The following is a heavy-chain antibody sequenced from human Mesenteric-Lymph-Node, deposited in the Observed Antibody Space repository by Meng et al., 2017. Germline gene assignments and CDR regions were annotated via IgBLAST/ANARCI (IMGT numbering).Heavy chain of an antibody. V-gene: IGHV3-48*03. CDR1: GFTFSSYE. D-gene: IGHD1-1*01. Sequence: GGSLRLSCAASGFTFSSYEMNWVRQAPGKGLAWVSYISSSGSTIYYADSVKGRFTISRDNAKNSLYLQVNSLRAEDTAVYYCARVEYGLEVWGQGTTVTVSS. J-gene: IGHJ6*02. CDR2: ISSSGSTI. CDR3: ARVEYGLEV.